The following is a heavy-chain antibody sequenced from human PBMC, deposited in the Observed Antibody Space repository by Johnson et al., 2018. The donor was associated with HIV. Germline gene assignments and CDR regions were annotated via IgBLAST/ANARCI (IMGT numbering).Heavy chain of an antibody. V-gene: IGHV3-20*04. CDR1: GFTFDDYG. Sequence: MQLVESGGGVVRPGGSLRLSCAASGFTFDDYGMSWVRQAPGKGLEWVSGINWNGGSTGYADSVRGRFTISRDNAKNLLYLQMNSLRAEDKAVYYCARPIARGASNIWGQGTMVTVSS. J-gene: IGHJ3*02. CDR2: INWNGGST. D-gene: IGHD1-26*01. CDR3: ARPIARGASNI.